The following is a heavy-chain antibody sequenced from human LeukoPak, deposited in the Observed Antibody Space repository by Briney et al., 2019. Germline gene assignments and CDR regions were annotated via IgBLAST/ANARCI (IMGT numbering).Heavy chain of an antibody. J-gene: IGHJ4*02. D-gene: IGHD3-22*01. CDR2: ISDSGGRT. Sequence: GGSLRLSCAVSGITFSNYGMSWVRQAPGKGLEWVAGISDSGGRTNYADSVKGRFTISRDNPKNTLYLQMNSLRTEDTAVYFCAKRGVVIRVILVGFHKEAYYFDSWGQGALVTVSS. CDR1: GITFSNYG. CDR3: AKRGVVIRVILVGFHKEAYYFDS. V-gene: IGHV3-23*01.